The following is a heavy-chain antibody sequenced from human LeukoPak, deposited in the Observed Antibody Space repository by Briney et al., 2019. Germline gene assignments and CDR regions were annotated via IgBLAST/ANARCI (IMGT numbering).Heavy chain of an antibody. V-gene: IGHV4-4*07. J-gene: IGHJ6*03. Sequence: SETLSLTCTVSGGSIISNYWSWIRQSAGTGLEWIGRIYGSGITDYNPSLKSRVTMSLDTSRKQFSLRLTSVTAADTAVYYCAGLKFYDSTGYALGYYMDVWGKGTTAAVFS. D-gene: IGHD3-22*01. CDR1: GGSIISNY. CDR3: AGLKFYDSTGYALGYYMDV. CDR2: IYGSGIT.